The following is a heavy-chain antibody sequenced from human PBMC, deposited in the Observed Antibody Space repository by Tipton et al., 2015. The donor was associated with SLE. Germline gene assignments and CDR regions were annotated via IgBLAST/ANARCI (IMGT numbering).Heavy chain of an antibody. Sequence: TLSLTCAVYGGSFSGYSWNWIRQPAGKGLEWIGRFYSGFTTYNPSLNSRATMSVDTSKNQFSLKLSSVTAADTAVYYCARDSSGGYNWFDPWGQGTLVTVSS. CDR3: ARDSSGGYNWFDP. CDR2: FYSGFT. CDR1: GGSFSGYS. D-gene: IGHD3-22*01. V-gene: IGHV4-4*07. J-gene: IGHJ5*02.